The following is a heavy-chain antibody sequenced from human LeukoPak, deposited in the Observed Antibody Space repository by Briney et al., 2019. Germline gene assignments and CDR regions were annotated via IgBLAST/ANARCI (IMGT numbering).Heavy chain of an antibody. Sequence: GESLKISCKGSGYSFTSYWIGWVRQLPGKGLEWMGIIYPGDSDTRYSPSFQGQVTISADKSISTAYLQWSSLKASDTAMYYCARRQTSIVGAISGHWFDPWGQGTLVTVSS. CDR2: IYPGDSDT. V-gene: IGHV5-51*01. J-gene: IGHJ5*02. CDR3: ARRQTSIVGAISGHWFDP. CDR1: GYSFTSYW. D-gene: IGHD1-26*01.